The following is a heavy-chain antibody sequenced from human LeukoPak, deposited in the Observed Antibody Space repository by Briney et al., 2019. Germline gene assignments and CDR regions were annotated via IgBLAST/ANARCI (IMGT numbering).Heavy chain of an antibody. Sequence: SETLSLTCTVSGGSISSYYWSWIRQPAGKGLEWIGRIYTSGSITYNPSLKSRVSMSVDTSKNQFSLKLSSVTAADTAVYYCARHNTVTTDFDYWGQGTLVTVSS. D-gene: IGHD4-17*01. CDR2: IYTSGSI. V-gene: IGHV4-4*07. CDR3: ARHNTVTTDFDY. CDR1: GGSISSYY. J-gene: IGHJ4*02.